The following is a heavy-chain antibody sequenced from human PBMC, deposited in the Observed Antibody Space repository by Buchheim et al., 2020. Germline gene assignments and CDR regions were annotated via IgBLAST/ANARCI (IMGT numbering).Heavy chain of an antibody. V-gene: IGHV4-34*01. CDR2: INHTGST. Sequence: QVQLQQWGAGLLKPSETLSLTCAVYGGSFSGYYWNWIRQPPGKGLEWLGEINHTGSTTYNPSLQSRVTMSVDTSKNQFSLKLTSATAAETAVYYCARGDIAATGVPFGYWGQGTL. J-gene: IGHJ4*02. CDR1: GGSFSGYY. D-gene: IGHD6-13*01. CDR3: ARGDIAATGVPFGY.